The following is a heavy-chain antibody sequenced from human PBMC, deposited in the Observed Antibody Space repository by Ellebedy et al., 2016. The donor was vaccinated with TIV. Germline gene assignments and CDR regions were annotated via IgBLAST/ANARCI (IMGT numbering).Heavy chain of an antibody. D-gene: IGHD3-16*01. Sequence: AASVKVSCKASGYTFTSYGISWVRQAPGRGLEWMGWLSSYNGNTKYAQKFQGRVTMTTDTSTSTTYMELRGLRSDDTALYDWARIGGGVSGTSFDVWGQGTIVTVSS. CDR3: ARIGGGVSGTSFDV. V-gene: IGHV1-18*04. CDR1: GYTFTSYG. CDR2: LSSYNGNT. J-gene: IGHJ3*01.